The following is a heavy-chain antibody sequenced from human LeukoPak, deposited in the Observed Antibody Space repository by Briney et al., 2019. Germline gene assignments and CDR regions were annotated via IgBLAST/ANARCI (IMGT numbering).Heavy chain of an antibody. V-gene: IGHV4-39*01. D-gene: IGHD3-3*01. CDR1: GGSISSSSYY. CDR2: IYYSGST. J-gene: IGHJ4*02. CDR3: ARLGRFLEWLPNGFDY. Sequence: TSETLSLTCTVSGGSISSSSYYWGWIRQPPGKGLEWIGSIYYSGSTYYNPSLKSRVTISVDTSKNQFSLKLSSVTAADTAVYYCARLGRFLEWLPNGFDYWGQGTLVTVSS.